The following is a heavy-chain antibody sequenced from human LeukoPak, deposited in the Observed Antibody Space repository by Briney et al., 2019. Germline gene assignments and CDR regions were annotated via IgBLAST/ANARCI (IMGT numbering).Heavy chain of an antibody. CDR1: GFTVSSNY. CDR3: PRGVLGYSYGFDY. CDR2: IFSGGTT. D-gene: IGHD5-18*01. J-gene: IGHJ4*02. Sequence: GGSLRLSCAASGFTVSSNYMSWVRQAPGKGLEWVSVIFSGGTTYYADSVKGRFTISRHNSENTLYLQMNSLRGEDTAVYYCPRGVLGYSYGFDYWGQGTLVTVSS. V-gene: IGHV3-53*04.